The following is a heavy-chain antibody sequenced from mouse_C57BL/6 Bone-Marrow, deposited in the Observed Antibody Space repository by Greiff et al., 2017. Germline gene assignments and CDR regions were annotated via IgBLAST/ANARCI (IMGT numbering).Heavy chain of an antibody. CDR2: IYPRSGNT. CDR3: ARFPIDYYGSAWFAY. J-gene: IGHJ3*01. V-gene: IGHV1-81*01. D-gene: IGHD1-1*01. CDR1: GYTFTSYG. Sequence: QVQLQQSGAELARPGASVKLSCKASGYTFTSYGISWVKQRTGQGLEGIGEIYPRSGNTYYNEKFKGKATLTADKSSSTAYIELRSLTDEYSAVYCCARFPIDYYGSAWFAYWGQGTLVTVAA.